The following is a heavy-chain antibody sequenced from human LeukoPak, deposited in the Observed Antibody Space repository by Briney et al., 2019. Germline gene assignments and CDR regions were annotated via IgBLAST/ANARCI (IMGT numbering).Heavy chain of an antibody. Sequence: PSENLSLTCTVSGGSISSYYWSWIRQPPGKGLEWIGYIYYSGSTNYNPSLKSRVTISVDTSKNQFSLKLSSVTAADTAVYYCARVRSTVVPKFDYWGQGTLVTVSS. J-gene: IGHJ4*02. CDR3: ARVRSTVVPKFDY. CDR2: IYYSGST. D-gene: IGHD4-23*01. V-gene: IGHV4-59*01. CDR1: GGSISSYY.